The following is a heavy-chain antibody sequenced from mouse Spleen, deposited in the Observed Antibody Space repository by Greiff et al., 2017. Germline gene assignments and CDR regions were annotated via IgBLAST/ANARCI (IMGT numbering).Heavy chain of an antibody. CDR3: AAGLTGMY. V-gene: IGHV1-61*01. CDR2: IYPSDSET. Sequence: VQLQQPGAELVRPGSSVKLSCKASGYTFTSYWMDWVKQRPGQGLEWIGNIYPSDSETHYNQKFKDKATLTVDKSSSTAYMQLSSLTSEDSAVYYCAAGLTGMYWGQGTTLTVSS. J-gene: IGHJ2*01. CDR1: GYTFTSYW. D-gene: IGHD4-1*01.